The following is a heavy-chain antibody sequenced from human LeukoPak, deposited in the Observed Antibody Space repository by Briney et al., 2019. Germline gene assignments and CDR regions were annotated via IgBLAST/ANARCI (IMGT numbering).Heavy chain of an antibody. D-gene: IGHD1-26*01. V-gene: IGHV6-1*01. CDR3: VRDPVGGSTIFDC. CDR2: TYYRSKWYY. CDR1: GDSVSSNSAA. Sequence: SQTLSLTCVISGDSVSSNSAAWNWIRQSPSRGLEWLGRTYYRSKWYYDYSVAVKSRVTINPDTSKNQFSLQLSSVTPEDTAVYYCVRDPVGGSTIFDCWGQGTLVTVSS. J-gene: IGHJ4*02.